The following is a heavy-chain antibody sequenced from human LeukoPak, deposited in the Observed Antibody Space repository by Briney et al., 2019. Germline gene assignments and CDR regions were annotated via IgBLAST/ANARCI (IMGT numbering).Heavy chain of an antibody. Sequence: PGGSLRLFCVASGFTFSSYGMHWVRQAPGKGLEWGAFIRYDGSNKYYADSVKGRFTISRDNSNNTLFLQMNSLRPEDTAVYYCARAVVGELDAFDIWGQGTMVTVSS. CDR2: IRYDGSNK. CDR1: GFTFSSYG. V-gene: IGHV3-30*02. D-gene: IGHD1-1*01. CDR3: ARAVVGELDAFDI. J-gene: IGHJ3*02.